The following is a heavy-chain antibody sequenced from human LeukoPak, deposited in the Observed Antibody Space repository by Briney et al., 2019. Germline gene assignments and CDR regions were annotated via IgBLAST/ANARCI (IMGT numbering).Heavy chain of an antibody. J-gene: IGHJ4*02. CDR3: ALGYSGYDSPFDY. Sequence: PGGSLRLSCAASGFTFSDYYMSWIRQAPGKGLEWVSGISWNSGSIGYADSVKGRFTISRDNAKNSLYLQMNSLRAEDTALYYCALGYSGYDSPFDYWGQGTLVTVSS. D-gene: IGHD5-12*01. V-gene: IGHV3-9*01. CDR2: ISWNSGSI. CDR1: GFTFSDYY.